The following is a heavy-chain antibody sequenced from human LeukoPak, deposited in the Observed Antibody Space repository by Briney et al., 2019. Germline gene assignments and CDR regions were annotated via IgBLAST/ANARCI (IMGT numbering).Heavy chain of an antibody. Sequence: ASVKVSCKASGGTFSSYAISWVRQAPGQGLEWMGGIIPIFGTANYAQKFQGRVTITADESTSTAYMELSSLRSEDTAIYYCARIRDGYNDAYDIWGQGTVVTVPS. CDR3: ARIRDGYNDAYDI. V-gene: IGHV1-69*13. CDR1: GGTFSSYA. J-gene: IGHJ3*02. D-gene: IGHD5-24*01. CDR2: IIPIFGTA.